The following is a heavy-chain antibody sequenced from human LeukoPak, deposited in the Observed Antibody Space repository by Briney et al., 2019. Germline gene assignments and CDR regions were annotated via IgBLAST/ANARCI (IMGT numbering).Heavy chain of an antibody. D-gene: IGHD3-3*02. Sequence: SETLSLTCTVSGGSISSYYWSWIRQPPGKGLEWIGYIYYSGSTNYNPSLKSRVTISVDTSRNQFSLKLSSVTAADTAVYYCARHRHLPPDYYYGMDVWGQGTTVTVSS. CDR1: GGSISSYY. CDR3: ARHRHLPPDYYYGMDV. J-gene: IGHJ6*02. V-gene: IGHV4-59*08. CDR2: IYYSGST.